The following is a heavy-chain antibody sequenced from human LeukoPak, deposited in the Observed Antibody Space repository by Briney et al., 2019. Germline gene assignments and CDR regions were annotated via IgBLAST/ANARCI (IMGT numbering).Heavy chain of an antibody. D-gene: IGHD3-22*01. Sequence: ASVKVSCKASGYTFTSYYMHWVRQAPGQGLEWMGIINPSGGSTSYAQKFQGRVTMTRDTSTSTVYMELSSLRSEDTAVYYCARTPNYDRSGYYPYDAFDIWGQGTMVTVSS. CDR3: ARTPNYDRSGYYPYDAFDI. CDR1: GYTFTSYY. CDR2: INPSGGST. J-gene: IGHJ3*02. V-gene: IGHV1-46*01.